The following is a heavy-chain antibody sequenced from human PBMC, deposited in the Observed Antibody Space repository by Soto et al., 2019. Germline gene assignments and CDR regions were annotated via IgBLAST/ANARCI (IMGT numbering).Heavy chain of an antibody. V-gene: IGHV3-30-3*01. J-gene: IGHJ4*02. CDR3: ARLSDDF. CDR2: ISYDGSNK. Sequence: QVQLVESGGGVVQPGRSLRLSCAASGFTFSSYAMHWVRQAPGKGLEWVAVISYDGSNKYYADSVKGRFTISRDNSKNTLYLQLNSLRAEDTAVYYCARLSDDFWGQGTLVTVSS. CDR1: GFTFSSYA. D-gene: IGHD3-3*01.